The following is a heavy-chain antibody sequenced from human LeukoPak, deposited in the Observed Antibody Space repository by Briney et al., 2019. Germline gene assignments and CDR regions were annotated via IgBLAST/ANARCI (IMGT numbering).Heavy chain of an antibody. J-gene: IGHJ4*02. D-gene: IGHD2/OR15-2a*01. CDR2: IESKTDGGTT. V-gene: IGHV3-15*07. Sequence: GGSLRLSCAASGFTFSNAWMNWVRQAPGKGLEWVGRIESKTDGGTTDYAAPVKGRFTISRDDSKNTLYLQMNSLKTEDTAVYYCTTDLWGGGQGTLVTVSS. CDR3: TTDLWG. CDR1: GFTFSNAW.